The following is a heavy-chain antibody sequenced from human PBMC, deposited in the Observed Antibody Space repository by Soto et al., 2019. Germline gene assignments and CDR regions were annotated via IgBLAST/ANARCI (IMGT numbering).Heavy chain of an antibody. J-gene: IGHJ4*02. D-gene: IGHD4-17*01. CDR2: IYHSGSN. V-gene: IGHV4-30-2*01. CDR1: GGSISSGGYS. Sequence: PSETLSLTCAVSGGSISSGGYSWSWIRQPPGKGLEWIGYIYHSGSNYYNPSLKSRVTISVDRSKNQFSPKLSSVTAADTAVYYCARTTVTYYFDDWGQGTLVTVSS. CDR3: ARTTVTYYFDD.